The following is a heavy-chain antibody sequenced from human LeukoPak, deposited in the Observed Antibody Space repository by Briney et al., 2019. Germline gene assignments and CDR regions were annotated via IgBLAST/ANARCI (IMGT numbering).Heavy chain of an antibody. CDR1: GGSISSSSYY. Sequence: SETLSLTCTVSGGSISSSSYYWGWIRQPPGKGLEWIGSIYYSGSTYYNPSLKSRVTLSVATSKNQFSLKLSSVTAADTAVYYCARMYSGTYGGIDNWGQGILVTVSS. J-gene: IGHJ4*02. CDR2: IYYSGST. D-gene: IGHD1-26*01. CDR3: ARMYSGTYGGIDN. V-gene: IGHV4-39*07.